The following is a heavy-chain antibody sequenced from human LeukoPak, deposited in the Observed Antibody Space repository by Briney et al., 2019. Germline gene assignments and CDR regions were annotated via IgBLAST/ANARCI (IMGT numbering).Heavy chain of an antibody. V-gene: IGHV3-9*01. CDR1: GFNFDDYA. Sequence: GGSLRLSCAVSGFNFDDYAMHWVRQAPGRGLEWVSGINWKTGNGIYADSVKGRFTISRDNAKDSLYLQMSSLRAEDTALYYCTRRAARWQFDLWGRGTLLTVSS. CDR3: TRRAARWQFDL. D-gene: IGHD5-24*01. CDR2: INWKTGNG. J-gene: IGHJ2*01.